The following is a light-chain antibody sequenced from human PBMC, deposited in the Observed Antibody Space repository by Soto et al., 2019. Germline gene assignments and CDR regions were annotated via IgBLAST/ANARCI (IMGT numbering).Light chain of an antibody. CDR1: QSVGGH. Sequence: EIVVTQSPATLSLSPGERATLSCRASQSVGGHLAWYQQKPGQAPRLLIYDASDRATGIPARFSGSGSETDFTITIRRLETDDFEVSYCKQRNNWPPSITXGQGTRLEIK. J-gene: IGKJ5*01. CDR2: DAS. V-gene: IGKV3-11*01. CDR3: KQRNNWPPSIT.